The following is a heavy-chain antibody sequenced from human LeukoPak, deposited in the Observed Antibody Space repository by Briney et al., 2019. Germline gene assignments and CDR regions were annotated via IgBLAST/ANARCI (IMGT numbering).Heavy chain of an antibody. V-gene: IGHV4-34*01. CDR1: GGSFSGYY. J-gene: IGHJ5*02. CDR3: ARKRGYCSSTSCKGDNWFDP. D-gene: IGHD2-2*01. Sequence: SETLSLTCAVYGGSFSGYYWSWIRQPPGKGLEWIGEINHSGSTNYSPSLKSRVTISVDTSKNQFSLKLSSVTAADTAVYYCARKRGYCSSTSCKGDNWFDPWGQGTLVTVSS. CDR2: INHSGST.